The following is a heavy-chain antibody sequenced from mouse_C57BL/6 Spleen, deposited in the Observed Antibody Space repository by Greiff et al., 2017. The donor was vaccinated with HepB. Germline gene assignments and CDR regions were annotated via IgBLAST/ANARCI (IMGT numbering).Heavy chain of an antibody. CDR1: GYTFTDYY. CDR3: ARSGVWFAY. CDR2: INPNNGGT. V-gene: IGHV1-26*01. Sequence: EVQLQQSGPELVKPGASVKISCKASGYTFTDYYMNWVKQSHGKSLEWIGDINPNNGGTSYNQKFKGKATLTVDKSSSTAYMELRSLTSEDSAVYYCARSGVWFAYWGQRTLVTVSA. J-gene: IGHJ3*01.